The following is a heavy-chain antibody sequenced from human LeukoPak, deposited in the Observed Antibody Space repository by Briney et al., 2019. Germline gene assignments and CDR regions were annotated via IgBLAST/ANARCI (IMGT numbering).Heavy chain of an antibody. CDR2: ISYDGSNK. D-gene: IGHD3-10*01. CDR1: GFTFSSYG. V-gene: IGHV3-30*18. CDR3: AKDSALGITMVRGVLPPDY. J-gene: IGHJ4*02. Sequence: PGGSLRLSCAASGFTFSSYGMHWVRQAPGKGLEWVAVISYDGSNKYYADSVKGRFTTSRDNSKNTLYLQMNSLRAEDTAVYYCAKDSALGITMVRGVLPPDYWGQGTLVTVSS.